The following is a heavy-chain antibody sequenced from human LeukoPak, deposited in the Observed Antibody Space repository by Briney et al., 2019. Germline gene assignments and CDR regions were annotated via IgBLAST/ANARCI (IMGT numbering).Heavy chain of an antibody. CDR1: GFSFSSSA. V-gene: IGHV3-23*01. CDR2: ITGTGGSI. Sequence: GGSLRLSCVASGFSFSSSAMSWVRQPPGKGLEWVSSITGTGGSIYYADSVKGRFTISRDNSKNTLFLQMNSLRAGDTAVYSCASHDTSNYYLYRYLTNWGQGTLVTVSS. D-gene: IGHD3-22*01. J-gene: IGHJ4*02. CDR3: ASHDTSNYYLYRYLTN.